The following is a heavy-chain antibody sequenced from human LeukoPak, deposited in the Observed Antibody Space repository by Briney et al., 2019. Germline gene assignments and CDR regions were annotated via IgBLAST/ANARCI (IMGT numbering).Heavy chain of an antibody. CDR3: ARVLRKGVSYFDY. CDR2: INHSGST. V-gene: IGHV4-34*01. J-gene: IGHJ4*02. Sequence: SETLSLICAVYGGSFSGYYWSWIRQPPGKGLEWIGEINHSGSTNYNPSLKSRVTISVDTSKNQFSLKLSSVTAADTAVYYCARVLRKGVSYFDYWGQGTLVTVSS. D-gene: IGHD3-10*01. CDR1: GGSFSGYY.